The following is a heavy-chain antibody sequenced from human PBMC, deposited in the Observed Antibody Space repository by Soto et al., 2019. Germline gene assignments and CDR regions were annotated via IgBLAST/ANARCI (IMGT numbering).Heavy chain of an antibody. CDR2: ISGSSGGT. D-gene: IGHD2-15*01. V-gene: IGHV3-23*01. Sequence: GGSLRLSCAATGFTFDNYAMSWVRQAPGEVLEWLSTISGSSGGTFYADSVMGRFTSSRDNSKNTLYLQMNSLRAEDTAVYYCAKGGSAYCTGGSCHHTFDYWGQGTLVTVSS. J-gene: IGHJ4*02. CDR3: AKGGSAYCTGGSCHHTFDY. CDR1: GFTFDNYA.